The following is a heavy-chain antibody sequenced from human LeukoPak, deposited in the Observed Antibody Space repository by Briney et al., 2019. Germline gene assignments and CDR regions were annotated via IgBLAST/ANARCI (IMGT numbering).Heavy chain of an antibody. CDR2: IYDSEAT. CDR1: GVSMRNHY. D-gene: IGHD3-10*01. V-gene: IGHV4-59*11. CDR3: ATRPAETTWYGVFDY. J-gene: IGHJ4*02. Sequence: SETLSLTCTVSGVSMRNHYWSWIRQPPGKRLEWIGYIYDSEATNYNPSLKSRVSMSVDTSKKEVSLRLRSVTAADTALYYCATRPAETTWYGVFDYWSRGTLVTVSS.